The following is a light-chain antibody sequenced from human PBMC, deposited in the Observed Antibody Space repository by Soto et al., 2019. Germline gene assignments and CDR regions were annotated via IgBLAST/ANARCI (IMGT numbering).Light chain of an antibody. CDR3: HQYSSAALT. V-gene: IGKV3-20*01. CDR1: QTVRNNY. J-gene: IGKJ4*01. Sequence: EFVLTQSPGTLSLSPGERATLSCRASQTVRNNYLAWYQQRPGQAPRLLIYDASSRATGIPDRLGGGGSGTDFTLTISSLEPEDFAVYDCHQYSSAALTFGGGAKVDIK. CDR2: DAS.